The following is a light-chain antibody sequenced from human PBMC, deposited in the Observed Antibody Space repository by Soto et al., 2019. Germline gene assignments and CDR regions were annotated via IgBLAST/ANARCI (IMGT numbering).Light chain of an antibody. CDR3: AAWDDSLSGLYV. Sequence: QSVLTQPPSASGSPGQSVTISCTGTSSDVGGYNYVSWYQQHPGKAPKLMIYEVSKRPSGVPDRFSGSKSGNTASLTISGLRSEDEADYYCAAWDDSLSGLYVFGTGTKVTVL. J-gene: IGLJ1*01. CDR1: SSDVGGYNY. V-gene: IGLV2-8*01. CDR2: EVS.